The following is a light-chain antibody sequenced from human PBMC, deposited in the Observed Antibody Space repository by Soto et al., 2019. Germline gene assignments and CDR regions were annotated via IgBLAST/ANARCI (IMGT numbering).Light chain of an antibody. J-gene: IGLJ1*01. CDR3: ISYTTISTYV. Sequence: QSALTQPASVSGSPVQSIAISCTGTSSDVGSYNYVSWYQHHPGKAPKVMIYDVSSRPSGVSNRFSGSKSGNTASLTISGLQAEDEADYYCISYTTISTYVFGTGTKVTVL. V-gene: IGLV2-14*03. CDR2: DVS. CDR1: SSDVGSYNY.